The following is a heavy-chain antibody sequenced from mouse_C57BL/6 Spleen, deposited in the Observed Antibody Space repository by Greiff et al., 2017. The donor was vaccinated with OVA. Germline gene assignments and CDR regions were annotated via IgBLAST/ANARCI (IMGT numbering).Heavy chain of an antibody. V-gene: IGHV5-12*01. J-gene: IGHJ4*01. CDR2: ISNGGGST. CDR3: ARQNDYGGDYYAMDY. CDR1: GFTFSDYY. D-gene: IGHD2-4*01. Sequence: EVQVVESGGGLVQPGGSLKLSCAASGFTFSDYYMYWVRQTPEKRLEWVAYISNGGGSTYYPDTVKGRFTISRDNAKNTLYLQMSRLKSEDTAMYYCARQNDYGGDYYAMDYWGQGTSVTVSS.